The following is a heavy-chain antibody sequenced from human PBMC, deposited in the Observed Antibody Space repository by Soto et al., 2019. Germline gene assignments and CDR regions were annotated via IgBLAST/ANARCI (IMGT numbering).Heavy chain of an antibody. CDR1: GFTFTSSA. D-gene: IGHD1-1*01. CDR2: IVVGSGNT. V-gene: IGHV1-58*01. J-gene: IGHJ4*02. CDR3: VRDDFGLGIDY. Sequence: SVKVSCKASGFTFTSSAVQWVRQARGQRLEWIGWIVVGSGNTNYAQKFQERVTITRDMSTSTAYMELSSLRVEDTAVYYCVRDDFGLGIDYWGLGTLVTVSS.